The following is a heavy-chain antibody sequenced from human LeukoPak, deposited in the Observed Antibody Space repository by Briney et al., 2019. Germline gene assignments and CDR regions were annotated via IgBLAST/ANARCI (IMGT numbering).Heavy chain of an antibody. Sequence: SGGSLRLSCSASGFTFCSYGMRWGRQAPGEGVGWGSAINGSGGSTYYADSVKGRFTISRDNSKNTLYLQMNSLRAEDTAVYYCAKAEYYYDSSGYYLNDAFDIWGQGTMVTVSS. D-gene: IGHD3-22*01. CDR2: INGSGGST. V-gene: IGHV3-23*01. J-gene: IGHJ3*02. CDR1: GFTFCSYG. CDR3: AKAEYYYDSSGYYLNDAFDI.